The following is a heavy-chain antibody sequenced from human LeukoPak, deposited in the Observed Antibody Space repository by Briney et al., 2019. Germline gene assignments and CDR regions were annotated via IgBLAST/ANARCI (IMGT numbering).Heavy chain of an antibody. V-gene: IGHV1-69*04. CDR3: ASPELGAVARGYDAFGI. Sequence: SVKVSCKASGGTFSSYAISWVRQAPGQGLEWMGRIIPILGIANYAQKFQGRVTITADKSTSTAYMELSSLRSEDTAVYYCASPELGAVARGYDAFGIWGQGTMVTVSS. D-gene: IGHD6-19*01. J-gene: IGHJ3*02. CDR2: IIPILGIA. CDR1: GGTFSSYA.